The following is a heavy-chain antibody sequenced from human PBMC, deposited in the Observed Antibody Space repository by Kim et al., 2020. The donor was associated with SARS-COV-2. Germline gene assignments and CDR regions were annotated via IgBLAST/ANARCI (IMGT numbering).Heavy chain of an antibody. V-gene: IGHV3-23*01. J-gene: IGHJ4*02. D-gene: IGHD2-21*01. CDR1: GFTFTDHA. CDR2: ISGSGKTT. CDR3: AKGDCGSDNCYLINY. Sequence: GGSLRLSCAASGFTFTDHAMNWVRQAPGRGLEWFSGISGSGKTTYYTDSVKARFTISRDNSKNTLYLQMNGLRAEDTAIYYCAKGDCGSDNCYLINYWGQGTLVTVSS.